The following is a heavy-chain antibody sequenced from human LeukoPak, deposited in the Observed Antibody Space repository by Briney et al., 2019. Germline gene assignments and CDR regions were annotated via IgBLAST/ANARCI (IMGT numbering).Heavy chain of an antibody. J-gene: IGHJ4*02. D-gene: IGHD3-16*01. CDR3: ARESLDYLTKNFNFDY. V-gene: IGHV4-59*12. CDR2: IYNSGIT. Sequence: PSETLSLTCTVSGGSISGYYWTWIRQLPGKGLEWIGYIYNSGITNYNPSLKSRVTVSVDTSKNQFSLKLSSVTAADTAVYYCARESLDYLTKNFNFDYWGQGTLVTVSS. CDR1: GGSISGYY.